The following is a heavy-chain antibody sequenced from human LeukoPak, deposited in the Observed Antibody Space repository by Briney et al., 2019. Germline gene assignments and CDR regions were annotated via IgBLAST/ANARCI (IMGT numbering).Heavy chain of an antibody. CDR2: ISSSSSII. D-gene: IGHD3-16*02. CDR1: GFTLSSYS. J-gene: IGHJ5*02. Sequence: GGSLRLSCATSGFTLSSYSMNWVRQAPRKGLEWVSYISSSSSIIYYADSVKGRFTISRDNAKNSLYLQMNSLRAEDTAVYYCARDGRDYVWGSYRYRNWFDPWGQGTLVTVSS. CDR3: ARDGRDYVWGSYRYRNWFDP. V-gene: IGHV3-48*04.